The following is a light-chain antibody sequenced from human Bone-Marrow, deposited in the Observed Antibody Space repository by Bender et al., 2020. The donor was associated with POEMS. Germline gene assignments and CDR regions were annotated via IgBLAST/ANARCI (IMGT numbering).Light chain of an antibody. CDR1: NIGSNS. CDR2: DDS. CDR3: QAWDSSTAF. V-gene: IGLV3-21*02. Sequence: ARITCGGNNIGSNSVHWYQQKPGQAPVLVVYDDSDRPSGIPERFSGSNSGNTATLTISGTQAMDEADYYCQAWDSSTAFFGGGTKLTVL. J-gene: IGLJ2*01.